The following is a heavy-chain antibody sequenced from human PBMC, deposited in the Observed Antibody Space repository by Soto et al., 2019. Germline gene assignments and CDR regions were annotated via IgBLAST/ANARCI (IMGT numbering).Heavy chain of an antibody. CDR3: ARVRGGGSEYFFDY. CDR2: INPSGGTT. V-gene: IGHV1-46*01. Sequence: ASVKVSCKASGYTFTRYNVHWVRQAPGQGLEWMAIINPSGGTTYYVQKFEGRVTLATDTSTSTVYMELSSLRSDDTAVYYCARVRGGGSEYFFDYWGQGTLVTVSS. D-gene: IGHD2-15*01. CDR1: GYTFTRYN. J-gene: IGHJ4*02.